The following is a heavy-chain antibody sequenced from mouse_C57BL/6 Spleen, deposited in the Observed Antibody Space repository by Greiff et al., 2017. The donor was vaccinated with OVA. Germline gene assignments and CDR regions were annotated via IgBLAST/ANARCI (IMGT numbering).Heavy chain of an antibody. J-gene: IGHJ3*01. CDR2: ISNLAYSI. Sequence: EVKLMESGGGLVQPGGSLKLSCAASGFTFSDYGMAWVRQAPRKGPEWVAFISNLAYSIYYADTVTGRFTISRENAKNTMYLEMSSLRSEDTAMIYFAPHGSSSSFAYWGQGTLVTVSA. CDR1: GFTFSDYG. V-gene: IGHV5-15*01. CDR3: APHGSSSSFAY. D-gene: IGHD1-1*01.